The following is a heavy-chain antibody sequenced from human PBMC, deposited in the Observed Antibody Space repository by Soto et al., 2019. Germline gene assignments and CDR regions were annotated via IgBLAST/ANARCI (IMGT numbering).Heavy chain of an antibody. D-gene: IGHD2-15*01. CDR2: IWSDGSNK. J-gene: IGHJ6*02. CDR3: ARADCTGAYCYSWPFNYGVDV. Sequence: QVQLVESGGGVVQPGGSLRLSCTTSGFTFNTYGMHWVRQAPGKWLEWVAIIWSDGSNKYYADSVKGRVTISRDKSKNTLYLQMDSLRAEDTPLYDCARADCTGAYCYSWPFNYGVDVWGQGTTVTVSS. V-gene: IGHV3-33*08. CDR1: GFTFNTYG.